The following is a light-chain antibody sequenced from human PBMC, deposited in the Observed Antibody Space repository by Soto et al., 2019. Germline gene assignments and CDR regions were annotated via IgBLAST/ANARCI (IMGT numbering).Light chain of an antibody. V-gene: IGKV1-39*01. CDR2: AAS. Sequence: DIQMTQSPSSLSASVEDRVIITCRASQSISNHLNWYQQKPGKAPKLLIFAASSLQSGVPSRFSGSRPGPDFTLTISSLQPEDFATYYCQQSYSTPLTFGGGTKVDIK. J-gene: IGKJ4*01. CDR3: QQSYSTPLT. CDR1: QSISNH.